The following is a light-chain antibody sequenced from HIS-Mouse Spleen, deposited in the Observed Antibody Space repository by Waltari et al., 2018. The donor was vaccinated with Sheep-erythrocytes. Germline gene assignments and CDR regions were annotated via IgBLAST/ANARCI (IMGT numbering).Light chain of an antibody. J-gene: IGKJ4*01. CDR1: QSVSSN. V-gene: IGKV3-15*01. CDR3: QQYNNWPPLT. Sequence: EIVMTQSPATLSVSPGERATIPCRASQSVSSNLAWHQQKPGQAPRLLIYGASTRATGIPARFSGSGSGTEFTLTISSMQSEDFAVYYCQQYNNWPPLTFGGGTKVGIK. CDR2: GAS.